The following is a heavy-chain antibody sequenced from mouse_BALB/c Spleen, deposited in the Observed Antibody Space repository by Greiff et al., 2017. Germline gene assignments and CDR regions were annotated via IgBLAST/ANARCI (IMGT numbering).Heavy chain of an antibody. D-gene: IGHD2-4*01. CDR2: IYPGNSDT. Sequence: VHVKQSGTVLARPGASVKMSCKASGYTFTSYWMHWVKQRPGQGLEWIGAIYPGNSDTSYNQKFKGKAKLTAVTSTSTAYMELSSLTNEDSAVYYCTSYDYDGYFDVWGAGTTVTVSS. J-gene: IGHJ1*01. CDR3: TSYDYDGYFDV. CDR1: GYTFTSYW. V-gene: IGHV1-5*01.